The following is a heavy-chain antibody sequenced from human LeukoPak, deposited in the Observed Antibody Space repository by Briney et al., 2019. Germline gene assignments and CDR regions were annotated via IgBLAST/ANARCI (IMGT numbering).Heavy chain of an antibody. V-gene: IGHV4-30-2*01. CDR2: IYHTGST. CDR1: GDSISSGGYY. CDR3: ASVAPTASPYFPH. D-gene: IGHD2-21*02. J-gene: IGHJ1*01. Sequence: SETLSLTCTVSGDSISSGGYYWSWIRQPPGKGLEWIGYIYHTGSTYYNPSLKSRVTIAVDRSKNQFSLKLSSVTAADTAVYYCASVAPTASPYFPHWGQGTLVTVSS.